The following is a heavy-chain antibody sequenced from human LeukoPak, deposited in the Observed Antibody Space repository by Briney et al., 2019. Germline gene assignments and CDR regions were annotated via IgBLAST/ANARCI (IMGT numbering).Heavy chain of an antibody. D-gene: IGHD3-3*01. CDR1: GFTFDDYA. CDR3: ARDMDGRFHGMDV. CDR2: ISWNSGSI. Sequence: GGSLRLSCAASGFTFDDYAMHWVRQAPGKGLEWVSGISWNSGSIGYADSVKGRFTISRDNAKNSLYLQMNSVRAEDTATYYCARDMDGRFHGMDVWGQGTTVTVSS. J-gene: IGHJ6*02. V-gene: IGHV3-9*01.